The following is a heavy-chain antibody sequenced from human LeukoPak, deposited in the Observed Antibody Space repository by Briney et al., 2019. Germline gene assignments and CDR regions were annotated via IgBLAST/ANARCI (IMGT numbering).Heavy chain of an antibody. Sequence: SETLSLTCTVSGGSISSSNYYWGGIRQPPRKGLEWIGSIDYSGSTYYNPSLKSRVTISVDTSKNKFSLKLNSVTAADTAVYYCARPAYRGSYYDAFDIWGQGTMVTVSS. CDR1: GGSISSSNYY. D-gene: IGHD1-26*01. CDR3: ARPAYRGSYYDAFDI. CDR2: IDYSGST. V-gene: IGHV4-39*01. J-gene: IGHJ3*02.